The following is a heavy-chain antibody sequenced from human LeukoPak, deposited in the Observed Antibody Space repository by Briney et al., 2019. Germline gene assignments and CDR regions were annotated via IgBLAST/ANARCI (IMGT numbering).Heavy chain of an antibody. Sequence: SETLSLTCAVYGGSFSAYYWSWIRQPPGKGLEWIGEINHSGSTNYNPSLKSRVTISVDTSKNQFSLKLSSVTAADTAVYYRARLGLYYYGSGSYYGYGMDVWGKGTTVTVSS. CDR3: ARLGLYYYGSGSYYGYGMDV. CDR2: INHSGST. CDR1: GGSFSAYY. D-gene: IGHD3-10*01. V-gene: IGHV4-34*01. J-gene: IGHJ6*04.